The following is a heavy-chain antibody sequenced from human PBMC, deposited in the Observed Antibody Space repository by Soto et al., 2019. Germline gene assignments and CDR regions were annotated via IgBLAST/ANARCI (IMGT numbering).Heavy chain of an antibody. D-gene: IGHD6-6*01. CDR3: AGVSIAARSFDY. V-gene: IGHV3-53*01. Sequence: GGSRRLSCAASGFTVSSNYMSWVRQAPGKGLEWVSVIYSGGSTHYADSVKGRFTISRDNSKNTLYLQMNSLRAEDTVVYYCAGVSIAARSFDYWGQGTLVTVSS. CDR2: IYSGGST. J-gene: IGHJ4*02. CDR1: GFTVSSNY.